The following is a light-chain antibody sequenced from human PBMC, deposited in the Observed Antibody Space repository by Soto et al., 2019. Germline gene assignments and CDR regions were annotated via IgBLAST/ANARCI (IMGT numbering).Light chain of an antibody. V-gene: IGKV3D-15*01. CDR1: QGINNN. Sequence: EILMTQFPATLSVSPGERACLSCRASQGINNNLAWYRQRPGQAPSLLIYAASTRATGIPARFSGSGSGTEFTLTISSLQSEDSALYYCQQYNNWPLTFGGGTKVEIK. CDR2: AAS. J-gene: IGKJ4*01. CDR3: QQYNNWPLT.